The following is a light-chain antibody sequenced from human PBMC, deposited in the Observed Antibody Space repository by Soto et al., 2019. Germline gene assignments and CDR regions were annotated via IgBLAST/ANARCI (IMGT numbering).Light chain of an antibody. V-gene: IGKV3-20*01. J-gene: IGKJ1*01. CDR1: QSVSSSY. CDR2: GAS. Sequence: EIVMTQSPATLSVSPGERATLSCRASQSVSSSYLAWYQQKPGQAPRLLIYGASSRATGIPDRFSGSGSGTDFTLTISRLEPEDFAVYYCQQYGSSPEWTFGQGTKVDIK. CDR3: QQYGSSPEWT.